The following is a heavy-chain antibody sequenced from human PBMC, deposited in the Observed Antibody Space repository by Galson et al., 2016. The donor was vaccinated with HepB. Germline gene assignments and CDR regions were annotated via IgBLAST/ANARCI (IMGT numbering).Heavy chain of an antibody. D-gene: IGHD1-26*01. J-gene: IGHJ4*01. CDR2: IYWDGDE. V-gene: IGHV2-5*02. Sequence: PALVKPTQTLTLTCIFSGFSLSTTGVGVGWMRQPPGKTLEWLAHIYWDGDECYSPSLKSRLTITKDTSKNRVVLTMTNMDPVDTATYYCVHIVHSGSYYYFAYWGHGTLVTVSS. CDR1: GFSLSTTGVG. CDR3: VHIVHSGSYYYFAY.